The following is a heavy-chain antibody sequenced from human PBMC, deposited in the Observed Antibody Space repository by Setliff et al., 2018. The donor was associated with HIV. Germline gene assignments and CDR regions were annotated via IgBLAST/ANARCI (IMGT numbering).Heavy chain of an antibody. CDR3: ARSSRGSLRDLDY. J-gene: IGHJ4*02. D-gene: IGHD2-21*02. Sequence: PSETLSLTCDVSGDSFTTTSHSWAWLRQPAGRGLEWIGHVYTSGSTNYNPSLKSRVSISVDASKNQFSLRLNSVTVADTAVYFCARSSRGSLRDLDYWGPGTLVTVSS. V-gene: IGHV4-61*09. CDR1: GDSFTTTSHS. CDR2: VYTSGST.